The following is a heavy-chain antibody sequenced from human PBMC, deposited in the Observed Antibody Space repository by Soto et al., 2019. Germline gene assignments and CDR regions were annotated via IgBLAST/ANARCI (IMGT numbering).Heavy chain of an antibody. J-gene: IGHJ6*02. D-gene: IGHD6-6*01. Sequence: GGSLRLSCTASGFIVSSFAMSWVRQAPGKGLEWVSGLSGSGGSTYYADSVKGRFTISRDNSKNTLSLQMSGLRADDSAVYYCAKAGSSVYFYYGMDVWGQGTTVTVSS. CDR2: LSGSGGST. CDR3: AKAGSSVYFYYGMDV. V-gene: IGHV3-23*01. CDR1: GFIVSSFA.